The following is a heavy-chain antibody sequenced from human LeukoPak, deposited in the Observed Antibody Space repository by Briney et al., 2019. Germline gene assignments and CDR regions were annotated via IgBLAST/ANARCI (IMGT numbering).Heavy chain of an antibody. V-gene: IGHV3-30*02. CDR1: GFTFSSYG. Sequence: GGSLRLSCAASGFTFSSYGMHWVRQAPGKGLEWVAFIRYDGSNKYYADSVKGRFTISRDNSKNTLYLQMNSLRAEDTALYYCANAAAAGIFGAFDIWGQGTMVTVSS. J-gene: IGHJ3*02. CDR2: IRYDGSNK. D-gene: IGHD6-13*01. CDR3: ANAAAAGIFGAFDI.